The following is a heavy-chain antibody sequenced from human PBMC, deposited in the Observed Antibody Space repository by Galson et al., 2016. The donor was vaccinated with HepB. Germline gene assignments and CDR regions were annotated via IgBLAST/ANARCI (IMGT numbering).Heavy chain of an antibody. J-gene: IGHJ5*02. V-gene: IGHV1-69*06. D-gene: IGHD3-10*01. Sequence: SVKVSCKASGATFNNYAVSWVRQAPGQGLEWMGGIIPIFGTANYAQKFQGRVTITADKSTNTVYMELSSLRSEDTAMYYCARGEHYDSEKYYYTPQGDWLDPWGQGTLVTVSS. CDR2: IIPIFGTA. CDR3: ARGEHYDSEKYYYTPQGDWLDP. CDR1: GATFNNYA.